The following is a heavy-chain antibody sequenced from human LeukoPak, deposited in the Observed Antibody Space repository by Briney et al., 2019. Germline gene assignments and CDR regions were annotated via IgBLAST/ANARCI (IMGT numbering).Heavy chain of an antibody. V-gene: IGHV4-38-2*01. J-gene: IGHJ6*04. D-gene: IGHD3/OR15-3a*01. CDR3: ARGTGYLAYYFYAMDV. CDR1: GYYTSSGYF. CDR2: IDHSGRT. Sequence: PSETLSLTCAVSGYYTSSGYFWGWIRQPPGQGLEWIGSIDHSGRTYYNPSLKSRVTISADTTKNQFSLRLSSVTAADTAVYHCARGTGYLAYYFYAMDVWGKGTTVTVSS.